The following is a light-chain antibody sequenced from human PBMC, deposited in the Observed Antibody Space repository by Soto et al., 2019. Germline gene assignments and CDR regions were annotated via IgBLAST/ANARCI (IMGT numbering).Light chain of an antibody. V-gene: IGKV1-39*01. CDR3: PQAYITPYT. CDR2: AAS. CDR1: QGISTY. J-gene: IGKJ2*01. Sequence: DIPVTQSPVSLSASAGDRVTITCRTSQGISTYLNWYQQKAGDAPRLLISAASDLQKGVPSRFSGSGSGADFTLTISSLRPEDFATYYCPQAYITPYTFGQGAKLEI.